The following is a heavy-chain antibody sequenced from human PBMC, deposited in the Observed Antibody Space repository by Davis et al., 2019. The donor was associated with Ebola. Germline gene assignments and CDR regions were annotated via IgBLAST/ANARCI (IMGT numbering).Heavy chain of an antibody. Sequence: GESLKISCAASGFTFSDYYMSWIRQAPGKGLEWVSYISSSGSTIYYADSVKGRFTISRDNSKNTLYLQMNSLRAEDTAVYYCAVGGDGYPPGGWGQGTLVTVSS. CDR3: AVGGDGYPPGG. CDR1: GFTFSDYY. J-gene: IGHJ4*02. V-gene: IGHV3-11*01. CDR2: ISSSGSTI. D-gene: IGHD5-24*01.